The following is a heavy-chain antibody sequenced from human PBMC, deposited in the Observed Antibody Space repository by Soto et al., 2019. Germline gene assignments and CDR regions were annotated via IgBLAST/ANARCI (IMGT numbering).Heavy chain of an antibody. CDR3: ATESGSTYGYFDH. J-gene: IGHJ4*02. Sequence: KPSETLSLTCAVSGGSISAAGDSWSWIRQPPGGGLEWIGYIYHSGTFLYNPSLKTRLTMSLDRSNNQFSLRLTSVTAADTAVYFCATESGSTYGYFDHWGQGTQVTVSS. V-gene: IGHV4-30-2*01. CDR1: GGSISAAGDS. CDR2: IYHSGTF. D-gene: IGHD5-18*01.